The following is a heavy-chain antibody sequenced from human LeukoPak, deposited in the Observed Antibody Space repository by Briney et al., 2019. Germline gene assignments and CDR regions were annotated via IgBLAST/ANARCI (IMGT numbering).Heavy chain of an antibody. D-gene: IGHD3-22*01. J-gene: IGHJ5*02. V-gene: IGHV4-34*01. CDR1: GGSFSGYY. CDR2: INHSGST. CDR3: ARGNYDSSGERNWFDP. Sequence: PSETLSLTCAVYGGSFSGYYWSWIRQPPGKGLEWIGEINHSGSTNYNPSLKGRVTISVDTSKNQFSLKLSSVTAADTAVYYCARGNYDSSGERNWFDPWGQGTLVTVSS.